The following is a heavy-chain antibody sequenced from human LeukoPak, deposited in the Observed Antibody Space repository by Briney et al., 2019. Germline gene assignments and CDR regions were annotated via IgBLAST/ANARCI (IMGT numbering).Heavy chain of an antibody. V-gene: IGHV3-20*01. Sequence: GGSLRLSCAASGFTFDDYGMSWVRQAPGKGLEWVSGINWNGGSTGYADSVKGRFTISRDNAKNSLYLQMNSLRAEDTALYHCARGDSSGWYLVFDYRGQGTLVTVSS. D-gene: IGHD6-19*01. CDR3: ARGDSSGWYLVFDY. J-gene: IGHJ4*02. CDR2: INWNGGST. CDR1: GFTFDDYG.